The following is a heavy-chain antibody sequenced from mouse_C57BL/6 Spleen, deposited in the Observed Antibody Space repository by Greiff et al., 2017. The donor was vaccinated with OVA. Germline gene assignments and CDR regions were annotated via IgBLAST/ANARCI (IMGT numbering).Heavy chain of an antibody. D-gene: IGHD1-1*01. CDR2: SRNKANDYTT. CDR1: GFTFSDFY. J-gene: IGHJ3*01. Sequence: EVKVVESGGGLVQSGRSLRLSCATSGFTFSDFYMEWVRQAPGKGLEWIAASRNKANDYTTEYSASVKGRFIVSRDTSQSILYLQMNALRAEDTAIYYCARDGDYYGSSGFAYWGQGTLVTVSA. V-gene: IGHV7-1*01. CDR3: ARDGDYYGSSGFAY.